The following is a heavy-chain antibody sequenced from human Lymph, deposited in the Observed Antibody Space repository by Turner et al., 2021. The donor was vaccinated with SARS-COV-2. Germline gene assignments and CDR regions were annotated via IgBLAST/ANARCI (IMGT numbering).Heavy chain of an antibody. CDR3: ARVYGDYVP. Sequence: EVQLVESGGGLVQPGGSLILSCTASGFPVSSNNMAWVRQAPGKGLEWVSLIYPGGSTYYADSVKGRFTISRDNSKNTLYLQMNSLRAEDTAVYYCARVYGDYVPWGQGTLVTVSS. V-gene: IGHV3-66*01. CDR2: IYPGGST. J-gene: IGHJ5*02. CDR1: GFPVSSNN. D-gene: IGHD4-17*01.